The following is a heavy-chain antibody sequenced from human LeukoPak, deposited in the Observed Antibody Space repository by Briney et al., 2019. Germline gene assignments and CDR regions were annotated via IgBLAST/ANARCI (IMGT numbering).Heavy chain of an antibody. D-gene: IGHD1-26*01. CDR3: ATTLIVGATYDAFDI. J-gene: IGHJ3*02. CDR1: GGSISSYY. Sequence: SETLSLTCTVPGGSISSYYWSWIRQPAGKGLEWIGRIYTSGSTNYNPSLKSRVTMSVDTSKNQFSLKLSSVTAADTAVYYCATTLIVGATYDAFDIWGQGTMVTVSS. CDR2: IYTSGST. V-gene: IGHV4-4*07.